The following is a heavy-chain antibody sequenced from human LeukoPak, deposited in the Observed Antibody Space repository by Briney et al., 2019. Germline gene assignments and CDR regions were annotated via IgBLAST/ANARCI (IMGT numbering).Heavy chain of an antibody. Sequence: GEFLKISCKGSGYSFTNYWIGLVRQMAREGLELMGIIYPGDSDTRYSPSFQGQVTISADKSISTAYVQWRSLKSSATAMYYCARRRCSGGSCWVAWGQGTLVTVSS. CDR1: GYSFTNYW. CDR2: IYPGDSDT. D-gene: IGHD2-15*01. CDR3: ARRRCSGGSCWVA. V-gene: IGHV5-51*01. J-gene: IGHJ5*02.